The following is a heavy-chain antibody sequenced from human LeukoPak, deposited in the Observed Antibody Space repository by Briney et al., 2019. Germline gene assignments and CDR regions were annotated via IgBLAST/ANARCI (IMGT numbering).Heavy chain of an antibody. CDR1: GFSLSTSGMC. V-gene: IGHV2-5*08. D-gene: IGHD3-10*01. J-gene: IGHJ5*02. CDR3: AHRWFGELDLYNWFDP. CDR2: IYWDDDR. Sequence: SGPTLVNPTQTLTLTCTFSGFSLSTSGMCVSWIRQPPGKALEWLALIYWDDDRRYSPSLKSRLTITKDTSKNQVVLTMTNMDPVDTATYYCAHRWFGELDLYNWFDPWGQGTLVTVSS.